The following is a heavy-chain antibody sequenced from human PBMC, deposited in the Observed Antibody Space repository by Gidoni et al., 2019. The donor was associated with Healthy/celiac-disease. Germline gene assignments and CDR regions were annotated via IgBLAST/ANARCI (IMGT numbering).Heavy chain of an antibody. CDR2: MNPNSGNT. CDR3: ARVLARRYSSSWYYSAYYYGMDV. CDR1: GYTFTSYD. Sequence: QVQLVQSGAEVKKPGASVKVSCKASGYTFTSYDINWVRQATGQGLEWMGWMNPNSGNTGYAQKFQGRVTMTRNTSISTAYMELSSLRSEDTAVYYCARVLARRYSSSWYYSAYYYGMDVWGQGTTVTVSS. J-gene: IGHJ6*02. D-gene: IGHD6-13*01. V-gene: IGHV1-8*01.